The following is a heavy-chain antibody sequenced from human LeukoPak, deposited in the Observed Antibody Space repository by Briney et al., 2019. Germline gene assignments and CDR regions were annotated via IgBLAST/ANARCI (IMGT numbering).Heavy chain of an antibody. D-gene: IGHD3-10*01. CDR3: ARGASSGYRTDY. J-gene: IGHJ4*02. Sequence: GGSLRLSCAASGFSFSTYWMHWVRQAPGKGLVWVSRINTDGRTTNYAGSVKGRFTISRDNAKNTLSLQLNSLRAEDTAVYYCARGASSGYRTDYWGQGALVTVSS. V-gene: IGHV3-74*01. CDR1: GFSFSTYW. CDR2: INTDGRTT.